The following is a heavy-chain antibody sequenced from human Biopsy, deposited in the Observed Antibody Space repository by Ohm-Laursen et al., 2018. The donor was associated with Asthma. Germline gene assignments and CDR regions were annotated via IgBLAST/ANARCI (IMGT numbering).Heavy chain of an antibody. Sequence: ASVKVSCNLSGYSLTDLSMHWVRQAPGQGLEWMGGHDHEEGGTVNARRFQGRVTMTEDTSTDTAYMELSSLSSDETAVYYCASDFPKDYVRYNFQFWGQGTLVTVSS. CDR2: HDHEEGGT. V-gene: IGHV1-24*01. J-gene: IGHJ4*02. CDR3: ASDFPKDYVRYNFQF. D-gene: IGHD4-17*01. CDR1: GYSLTDLS.